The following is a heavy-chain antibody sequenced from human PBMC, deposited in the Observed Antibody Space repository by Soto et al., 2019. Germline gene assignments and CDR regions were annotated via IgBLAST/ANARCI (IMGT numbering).Heavy chain of an antibody. CDR2: ISAYNGNT. V-gene: IGHV1-18*04. D-gene: IGHD2-15*01. J-gene: IGHJ4*02. CDR3: ARDVAWTVARYCSGGSCYTFAVDY. Sequence: ASVKVSCKASGYTFTSYGISWVRQAPGQGLEWMGWISAYNGNTNYAQKLQGRVTMTTDTSTSTAYMELRSLRSDDTPVYYCARDVAWTVARYCSGGSCYTFAVDYWGQGTLVTV. CDR1: GYTFTSYG.